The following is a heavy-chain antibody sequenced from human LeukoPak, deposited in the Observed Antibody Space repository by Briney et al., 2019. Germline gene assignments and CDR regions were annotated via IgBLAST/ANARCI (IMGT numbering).Heavy chain of an antibody. V-gene: IGHV3-21*04. D-gene: IGHD3-10*01. CDR2: ISSSGSYI. CDR3: ARERNGSGPAPFDY. CDR1: GFTFSSYS. Sequence: GGSLRLSCAASGFTFSSYSMNWVRQAPGKGLEWVSSISSSGSYIYYADSVKGRFTISRDNAKNSLYLQMNSLRAEDTAVYYCARERNGSGPAPFDYWGQGTLVTVSS. J-gene: IGHJ4*02.